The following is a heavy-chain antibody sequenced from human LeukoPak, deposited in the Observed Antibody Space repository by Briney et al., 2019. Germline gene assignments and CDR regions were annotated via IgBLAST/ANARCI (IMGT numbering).Heavy chain of an antibody. Sequence: ASVKVSCKSSGYTFTSYDINWVRQATGQGLEWMGWMNPNSGNTGYAQKFQGRVTITRNTSISTAYMELSSLRSEDTAVYYCARGQRWLRSWGWFDPWGQGTLVTVSS. CDR1: GYTFTSYD. CDR3: ARGQRWLRSWGWFDP. CDR2: MNPNSGNT. J-gene: IGHJ5*02. V-gene: IGHV1-8*03. D-gene: IGHD5-12*01.